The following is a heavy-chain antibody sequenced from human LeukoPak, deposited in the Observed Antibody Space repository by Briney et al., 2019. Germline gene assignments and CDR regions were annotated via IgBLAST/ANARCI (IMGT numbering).Heavy chain of an antibody. Sequence: GGSLRLSCAASGFSFSSYAMSWVRQAPGKGLEWVSVISGGGGSTYYADSVKGRFTISRDNSKNTLYLQMNSLGAEDTAVYYCARDESELLWFGEFSDAFDIWGQGTMVTVSS. CDR3: ARDESELLWFGEFSDAFDI. V-gene: IGHV3-23*01. J-gene: IGHJ3*02. D-gene: IGHD3-10*01. CDR2: ISGGGGST. CDR1: GFSFSSYA.